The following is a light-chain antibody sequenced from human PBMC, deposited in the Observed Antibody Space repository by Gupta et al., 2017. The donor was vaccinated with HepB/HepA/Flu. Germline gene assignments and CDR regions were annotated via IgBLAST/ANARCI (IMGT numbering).Light chain of an antibody. V-gene: IGLV8-61*01. CDR3: MLYMHSGIWV. CDR1: SGSVSTSYY. J-gene: IGLJ3*02. Sequence: QTVVTQGPSFSVSPGGTVTLTCALSSGSVSTSYYPSWYQQTPGQAHRTLIYSTNTRSAGVPDRFSGSIRGNKAALTITGSQADDESDYYYMLYMHSGIWVFGGGTKLTVL. CDR2: STN.